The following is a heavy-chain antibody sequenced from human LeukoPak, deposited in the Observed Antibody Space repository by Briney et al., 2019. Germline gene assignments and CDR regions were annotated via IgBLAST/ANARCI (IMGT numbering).Heavy chain of an antibody. V-gene: IGHV3-30*03. J-gene: IGHJ6*03. CDR1: GFTFSSYG. Sequence: GGSLRLSCAASGFTFSSYGMHWVRQAPGKGLEWVAVISYAGNIKYYADSVKGRFIISRDNSKNTLYLQMNSLRAEDTAVYYCARDPQFPDNYSYYRDVWGKGTTVTVSS. CDR2: ISYAGNIK. D-gene: IGHD1-14*01. CDR3: ARDPQFPDNYSYYRDV.